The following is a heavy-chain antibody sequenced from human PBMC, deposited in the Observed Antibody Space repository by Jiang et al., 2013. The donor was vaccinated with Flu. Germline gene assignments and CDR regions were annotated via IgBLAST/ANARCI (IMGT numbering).Heavy chain of an antibody. CDR1: GYTLTELS. CDR3: ATETNCSGGSCYYRYYYYGMDV. D-gene: IGHD2-15*01. Sequence: SGAEVKKPGASVKVSCKVSGYTLTELSMYWVRQAPGKGLEWMGGFDPEDGETIYAQKFQGRVTMTEDTSTDTAYMELSSLRSEDTAVYYCATETNCSGGSCYYRYYYYGMDVWGQGTTVTVSS. CDR2: FDPEDGET. J-gene: IGHJ6*02. V-gene: IGHV1-24*01.